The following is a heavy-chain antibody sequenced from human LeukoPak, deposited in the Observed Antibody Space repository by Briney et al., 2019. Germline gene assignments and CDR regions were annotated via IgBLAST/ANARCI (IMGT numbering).Heavy chain of an antibody. CDR3: ARGQARGGIAAAVEDY. D-gene: IGHD6-13*01. J-gene: IGHJ4*02. V-gene: IGHV4-34*01. CDR1: GGSFSGYY. Sequence: PSETLSLTCAVYGGSFSGYYWSWIRQPPGKGLEWIGEINHSGSTNYNPSLESRVTISVDTSKNQFSLKLSSVTAADTAVYYCARGQARGGIAAAVEDYWGQGTLVTVSS. CDR2: INHSGST.